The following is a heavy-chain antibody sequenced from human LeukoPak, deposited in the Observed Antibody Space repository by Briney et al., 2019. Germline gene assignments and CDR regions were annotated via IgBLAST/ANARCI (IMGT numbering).Heavy chain of an antibody. Sequence: GGSLRLSCAASGFTFSSYAMSWVRQAPGKGLEWVSGISGSGDNTYYADSVKGRFTISRDNSKNTLYVQVNSLGTEDTAAYYCAKDRQWLVRRGNSFDYWGQGTLVTVSS. CDR3: AKDRQWLVRRGNSFDY. CDR2: ISGSGDNT. V-gene: IGHV3-23*01. J-gene: IGHJ4*02. CDR1: GFTFSSYA. D-gene: IGHD6-19*01.